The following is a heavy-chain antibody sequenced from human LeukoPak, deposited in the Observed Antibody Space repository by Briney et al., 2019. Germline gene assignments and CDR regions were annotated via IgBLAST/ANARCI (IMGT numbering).Heavy chain of an antibody. Sequence: SETLSLTCTVSGGSISSYYWSWIRQPPGKGLEWIGYIYYSGSTNYNPSLKSRVTISVDTSKNQFSLKLSSVTAADTAVYYCARSQEDDYGDYGSAGRFDPWGQGTLVTVSS. J-gene: IGHJ5*02. CDR3: ARSQEDDYGDYGSAGRFDP. V-gene: IGHV4-59*01. CDR1: GGSISSYY. D-gene: IGHD4-17*01. CDR2: IYYSGST.